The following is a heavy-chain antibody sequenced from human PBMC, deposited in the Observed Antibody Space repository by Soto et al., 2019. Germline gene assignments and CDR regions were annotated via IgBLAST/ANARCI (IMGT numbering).Heavy chain of an antibody. J-gene: IGHJ4*02. Sequence: QVQLQESGPGLVKPSETLSLTCVVSGASLSSSYWSWIRQPPGKGLEWIGYVYYSGSTNYNSSLKSRATISVDTSKNQFSLTLSSVTAADTAVYYCAGQGTPYSYSDHWGQGTLVTVSS. CDR2: VYYSGST. CDR3: AGQGTPYSYSDH. D-gene: IGHD2-15*01. V-gene: IGHV4-59*08. CDR1: GASLSSSY.